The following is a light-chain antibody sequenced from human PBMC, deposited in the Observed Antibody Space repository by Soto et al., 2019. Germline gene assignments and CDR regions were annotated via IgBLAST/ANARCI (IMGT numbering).Light chain of an antibody. J-gene: IGKJ5*01. CDR1: KDIANY. CDR2: DAL. CDR3: QQYDSLPLT. Sequence: DIQMTQSPSSLSASVGDRHTITCQASKDIANYLNWYQQKPGKAPKLLIYDALNLQTGVPSRFSGSGSGTDFTFSISSLQPEDIGTYYCQQYDSLPLTFGQGTRLEIK. V-gene: IGKV1-33*01.